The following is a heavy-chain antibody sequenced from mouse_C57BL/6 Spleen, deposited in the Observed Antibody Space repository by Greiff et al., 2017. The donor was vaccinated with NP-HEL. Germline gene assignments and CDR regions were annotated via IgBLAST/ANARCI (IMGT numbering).Heavy chain of an antibody. CDR2: ISSGSSTI. J-gene: IGHJ2*01. CDR1: GFTFSDYG. Sequence: DVQLQESGGGLVKPGGSLKLSCAASGFTFSDYGMHWVRQAPEKGLEWVAYISSGSSTIYYADTVKGRFTISRDNAKNTLFLQMTSLRAEDTAMYYCARRNYFDYWGQGTTLTVSS. CDR3: ARRNYFDY. V-gene: IGHV5-17*01.